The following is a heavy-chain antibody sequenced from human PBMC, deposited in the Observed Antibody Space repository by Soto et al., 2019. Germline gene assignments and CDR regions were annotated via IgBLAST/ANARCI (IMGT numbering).Heavy chain of an antibody. J-gene: IGHJ3*02. CDR1: GGSISSGGYS. V-gene: IGHV4-31*03. Sequence: QVQLQASGPGLVKPSQTLSLTCTVSGGSISSGGYSWSWIRQHPGKGLEWIGYIYYSGSTYYNPSLQSRVTISVDTSKNQFSLKMSSVTAADTAVYYCARDSRIFGVGITQGGAFDIWGQGTMVTVSS. D-gene: IGHD3-3*02. CDR3: ARDSRIFGVGITQGGAFDI. CDR2: IYYSGST.